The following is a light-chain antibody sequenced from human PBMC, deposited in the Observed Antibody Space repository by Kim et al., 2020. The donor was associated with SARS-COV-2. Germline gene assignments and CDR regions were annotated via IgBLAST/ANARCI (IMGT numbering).Light chain of an antibody. V-gene: IGKV3-11*01. Sequence: PGDGATLSCRASQSVDISLAWYQQTPGPPHSLLIYDASTRAPGIPDRSRGSGSGTDSTLTIGSLEPRDFAIYYCQQRGNWRLALTFGGGTKVDIK. CDR2: DAS. CDR3: QQRGNWRLALT. J-gene: IGKJ4*01. CDR1: QSVDIS.